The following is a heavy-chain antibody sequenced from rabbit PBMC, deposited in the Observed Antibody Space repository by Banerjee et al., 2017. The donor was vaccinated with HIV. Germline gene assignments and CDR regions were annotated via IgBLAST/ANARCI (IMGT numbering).Heavy chain of an antibody. CDR3: ASGYSDVYFNL. D-gene: IGHD1-1*01. J-gene: IGHJ4*01. CDR2: IGTGSGST. CDR1: GFTLSSYW. Sequence: QEQLEESGGGLVKPEGSLTLTCKASGFTLSSYWICWVRQAPGKGLEWIGCIGTGSGSTYYASWAKGRFTISKTSSTTVTLQMTSLTAADTATYFCASGYSDVYFNLWGQGTLVTVS. V-gene: IGHV1S45*01.